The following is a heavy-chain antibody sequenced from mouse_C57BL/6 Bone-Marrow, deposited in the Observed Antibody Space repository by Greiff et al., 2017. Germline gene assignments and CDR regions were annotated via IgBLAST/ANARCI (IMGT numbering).Heavy chain of an antibody. J-gene: IGHJ2*01. D-gene: IGHD1-1*01. CDR3: ARNEEGLHYYGSSYGYFDY. CDR2: FYPGSGSI. Sequence: QVHVKQSVAELVKPGASVKLSCKASGYTFTEYTIHWVKQRSGQGLEWIGWFYPGSGSIKYNEKFKDKDTLTADKSSSTVYMELSRLTSEDSAVYFCARNEEGLHYYGSSYGYFDYWGQGTTLTVSS. V-gene: IGHV1-62-2*01. CDR1: GYTFTEYT.